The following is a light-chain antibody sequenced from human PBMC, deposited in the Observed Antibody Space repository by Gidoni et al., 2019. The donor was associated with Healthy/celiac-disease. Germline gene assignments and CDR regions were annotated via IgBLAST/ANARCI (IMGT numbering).Light chain of an antibody. J-gene: IGKJ2*01. CDR1: QSVLYSSNNKHY. CDR3: QQYYSTPPYT. V-gene: IGKV4-1*01. Sequence: DIVMTQSPDSLAVSLGERATINCKSSQSVLYSSNNKHYLAWYQQKPGQPPKLLLYWASTRESGVPDRFSGSGSGTDFTLTISSLQAEDVAVYYCQQYYSTPPYTFGQGTKLEIK. CDR2: WAS.